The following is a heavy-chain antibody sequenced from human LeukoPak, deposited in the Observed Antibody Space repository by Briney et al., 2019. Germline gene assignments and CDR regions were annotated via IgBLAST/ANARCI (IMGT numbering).Heavy chain of an antibody. Sequence: PGGALRLSRAASGVTLITNHQTWVRHAPRKGPGWGSVLYSDGNTKYADSVQGRFTISRDNSKNTLYLEMNSLSPDDTAVYYCARGVEPLAANTLAYWGQGTLVTVSS. CDR3: ARGVEPLAANTLAY. CDR1: GVTLITNH. CDR2: LYSDGNT. D-gene: IGHD1-14*01. V-gene: IGHV3-53*01. J-gene: IGHJ4*02.